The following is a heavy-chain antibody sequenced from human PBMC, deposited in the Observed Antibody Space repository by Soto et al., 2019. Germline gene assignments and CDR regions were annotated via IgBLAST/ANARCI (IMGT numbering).Heavy chain of an antibody. V-gene: IGHV4-59*12. J-gene: IGHJ4*02. CDR3: ARVAVAGTRVDY. CDR2: IYYAGST. Sequence: PSETLSLTCTVSGGSISPYYWSWIRQPPGKGLEWVGYIYYAGSTSYNPSLKSRVTISLEASKSQFSLRLSSVTAADTAVYYCARVAVAGTRVDYWGQGTLVTVSS. D-gene: IGHD6-19*01. CDR1: GGSISPYY.